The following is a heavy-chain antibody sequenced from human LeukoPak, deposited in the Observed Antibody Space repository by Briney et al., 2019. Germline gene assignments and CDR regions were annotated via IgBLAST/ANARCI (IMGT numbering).Heavy chain of an antibody. J-gene: IGHJ4*02. CDR3: ATDLDYGIAAAGFLI. CDR1: GYSFTSYD. D-gene: IGHD6-13*01. Sequence: ASVKVSCKASGYSFTSYDINWVRQATGQGLEWMGWMNPNSGNTGYAQKFQGRVTMTRNTSISTAYMELSSLRSEDTAVYYCATDLDYGIAAAGFLIWGQGTLVTVSS. V-gene: IGHV1-8*01. CDR2: MNPNSGNT.